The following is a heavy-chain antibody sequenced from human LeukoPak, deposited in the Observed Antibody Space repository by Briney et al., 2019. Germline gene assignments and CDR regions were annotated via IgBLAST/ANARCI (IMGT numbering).Heavy chain of an antibody. J-gene: IGHJ5*02. V-gene: IGHV4-31*03. CDR2: IYYSGST. CDR3: ARALRDRRLNWFDP. CDR1: GGSIGSGGYY. Sequence: PSETLSLTCTVSGGSIGSGGYYWSWIRQHPGKGLEWIGYIYYSGSTYYNPSLKSRVTISVDTSKNQFSLKLSSVTAADTAVYYCARALRDRRLNWFDPWGQGTLVTVSS.